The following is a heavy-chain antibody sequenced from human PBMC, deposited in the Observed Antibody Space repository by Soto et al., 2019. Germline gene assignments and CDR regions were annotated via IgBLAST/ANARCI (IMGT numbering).Heavy chain of an antibody. CDR1: GGTFSSYA. J-gene: IGHJ4*02. V-gene: IGHV1-69*01. CDR2: IIPIFGTA. CDR3: ARDSSRSIAAAGTAH. D-gene: IGHD6-13*01. Sequence: QVQLVQSGAEVEKPGSSVKVSCKASGGTFSSYAISWVRQAPGQGLEWMGGIIPIFGTANYAQKFQGRVTITADESTSTAYMELSSLRAEDAAVYYCARDSSRSIAAAGTAHWGQGTLVTVSS.